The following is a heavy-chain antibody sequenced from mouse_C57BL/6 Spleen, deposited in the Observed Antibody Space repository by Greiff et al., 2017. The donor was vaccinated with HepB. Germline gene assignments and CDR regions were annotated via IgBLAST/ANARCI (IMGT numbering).Heavy chain of an antibody. Sequence: EVQLQQSGPVLVKPGASVKMSCKASGYTFTDYYMNWVKQSHGKSLEWIGVINPYNGGTSYNQKFKGKATLTVDKSSSTAYMELNSLTSEDSAVYYCVRKDISYGAAMDYWGQGTPVTVSS. CDR1: GYTFTDYY. CDR3: VRKDISYGAAMDY. CDR2: INPYNGGT. J-gene: IGHJ4*01. V-gene: IGHV1-19*01. D-gene: IGHD1-2*01.